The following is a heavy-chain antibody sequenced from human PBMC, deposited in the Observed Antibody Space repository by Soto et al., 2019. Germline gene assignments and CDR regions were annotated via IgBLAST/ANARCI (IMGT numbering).Heavy chain of an antibody. CDR3: AKGDIYDFWSASGY. D-gene: IGHD3-3*01. CDR2: ISASGGST. Sequence: QPGGSLRLSCAASGFTFSSYAMSWVRQAPGKGLEWVSTISASGGSTYYADSVKGRFTISRDNSKNTLYLQMNSLRAEDTAVYYCAKGDIYDFWSASGYWGQGTLVTVSS. CDR1: GFTFSSYA. J-gene: IGHJ4*02. V-gene: IGHV3-23*01.